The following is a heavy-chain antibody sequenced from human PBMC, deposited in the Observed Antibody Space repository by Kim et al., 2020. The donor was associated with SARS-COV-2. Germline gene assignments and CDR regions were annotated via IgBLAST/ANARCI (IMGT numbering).Heavy chain of an antibody. V-gene: IGHV3-48*02. CDR2: K. CDR3: VRDRMGGAFDL. J-gene: IGHJ3*01. D-gene: IGHD3-16*01. Sequence: KYYADSVEGRFTISRDNAKNSLFLQMNSLRDEDTALDYGVRDRMGGAFDLWGQGTMVTVAS.